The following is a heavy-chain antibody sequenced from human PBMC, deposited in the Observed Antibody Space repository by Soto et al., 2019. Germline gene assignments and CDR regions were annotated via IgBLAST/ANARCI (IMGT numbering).Heavy chain of an antibody. CDR2: ISLSGSTI. V-gene: IGHV3-48*03. D-gene: IGHD3-3*02. J-gene: IGHJ4*02. CDR1: GFAFSIYE. Sequence: LSCAASGFAFSIYEMTWVRQAPGKGLEWVSYISLSGSTIYYADSVKGRFTISRDDAKNSLYLQMDSLRADDTAVYYCARESFSASPNFFDYWGQGTLVTVSS. CDR3: ARESFSASPNFFDY.